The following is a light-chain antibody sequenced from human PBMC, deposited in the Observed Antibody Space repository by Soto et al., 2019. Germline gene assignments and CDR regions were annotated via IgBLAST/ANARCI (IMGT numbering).Light chain of an antibody. J-gene: IGKJ4*01. Sequence: DIVLTQSPDSLAVSLGERATINCKSSQSVLYSSNNKNYLAWYQQKPGQPPKLLIYLASTRESGVPDRFSGSWSGTDFTLTISSLQAEDVAVYYCQQYYSTPLTCGGGTKVKIK. CDR2: LAS. V-gene: IGKV4-1*01. CDR3: QQYYSTPLT. CDR1: QSVLYSSNNKNY.